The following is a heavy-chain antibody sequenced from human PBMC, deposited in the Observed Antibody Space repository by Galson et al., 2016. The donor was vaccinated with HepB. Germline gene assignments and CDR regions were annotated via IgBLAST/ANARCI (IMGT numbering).Heavy chain of an antibody. Sequence: CAISGDSVSSYSVGWNWIRQSPSRGLEWLGRTYCKSKFYTDYAQSVKSRIIISPDTSKNHVSLHLKTVTPEDTALYYCARGPTDWGPIDYWGPGTPVTVSS. D-gene: IGHD7-27*01. CDR1: GDSVSSYSVG. J-gene: IGHJ4*02. V-gene: IGHV6-1*01. CDR2: TYCKSKFYT. CDR3: ARGPTDWGPIDY.